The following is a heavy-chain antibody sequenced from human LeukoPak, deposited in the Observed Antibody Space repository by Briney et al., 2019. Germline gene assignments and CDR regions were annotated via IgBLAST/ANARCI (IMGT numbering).Heavy chain of an antibody. V-gene: IGHV4-34*01. J-gene: IGHJ4*02. Sequence: PSETLSLTCAVYGGSFSGYYWSWIRQPPGKGLEWIGEINHSGSTNYNPSLKSRVTISVDTSKNQFSLKLSSVTAADTAVYYCARGRRGSSSWYNYWGQGTLVTVPS. CDR1: GGSFSGYY. CDR2: INHSGST. D-gene: IGHD6-13*01. CDR3: ARGRRGSSSWYNY.